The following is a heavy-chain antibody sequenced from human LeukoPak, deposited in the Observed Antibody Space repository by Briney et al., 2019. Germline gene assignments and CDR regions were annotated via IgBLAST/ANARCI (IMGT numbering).Heavy chain of an antibody. V-gene: IGHV4-59*11. Sequence: SETLSLTCTVSGGSISSHYWSWIRQPPGKGLEWIGQIYHSGTTNYNPSLKSRVTISVDTSKNQFSLKLTSVTAADTAVYYCARAYDDDYYYYMDVWGKGTTVTVSS. CDR2: IYHSGTT. CDR3: ARAYDDDYYYYMDV. CDR1: GGSISSHY. J-gene: IGHJ6*03. D-gene: IGHD3-3*01.